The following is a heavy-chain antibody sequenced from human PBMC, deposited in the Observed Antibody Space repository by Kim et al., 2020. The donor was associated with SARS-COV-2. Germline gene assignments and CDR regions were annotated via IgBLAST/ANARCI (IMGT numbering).Heavy chain of an antibody. D-gene: IGHD3-9*01. Sequence: ASVKVSCKASGYTFTSYAMHWVRQAPGQRLEWMGWINAGNGNTKYSQKFQGRVTITRDTSASTAYMELSSLRSEDTAVYYCARTLKLLRYFDWLLLGDAFDIWGQGTMVTVSS. CDR1: GYTFTSYA. J-gene: IGHJ3*02. CDR3: ARTLKLLRYFDWLLLGDAFDI. CDR2: INAGNGNT. V-gene: IGHV1-3*01.